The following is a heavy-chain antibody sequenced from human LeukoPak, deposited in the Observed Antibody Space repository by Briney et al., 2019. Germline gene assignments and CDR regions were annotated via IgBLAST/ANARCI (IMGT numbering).Heavy chain of an antibody. Sequence: GESLKISCKASGYNFPSYWIGWVRQMPGKGLEWVGIIYPGDSDTRYSPSFQGQVTISADKSISTAYLQWSSLKASDTAMYYYARLPRYLYSSSGYMDVWGKGTTVTISS. CDR1: GYNFPSYW. CDR3: ARLPRYLYSSSGYMDV. D-gene: IGHD6-13*01. CDR2: IYPGDSDT. V-gene: IGHV5-51*01. J-gene: IGHJ6*03.